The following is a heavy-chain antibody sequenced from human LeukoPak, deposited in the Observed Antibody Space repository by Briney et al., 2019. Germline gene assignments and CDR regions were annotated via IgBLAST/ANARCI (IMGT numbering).Heavy chain of an antibody. CDR3: ARLLLVESRFDP. CDR2: IYASGST. D-gene: IGHD2/OR15-2a*01. Sequence: SETLSLTCTVSDGSVNSYFWSWIRQPAGKGLEYIGRIYASGSTNYNPSLKSRVTMSVDTSKNQFSLRLTSVTAADTAVYYCARLLLVESRFDPWGQGTLVTVSS. V-gene: IGHV4-4*07. CDR1: DGSVNSYF. J-gene: IGHJ5*02.